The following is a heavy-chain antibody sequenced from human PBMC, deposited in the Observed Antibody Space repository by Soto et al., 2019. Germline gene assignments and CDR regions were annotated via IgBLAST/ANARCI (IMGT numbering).Heavy chain of an antibody. CDR1: GGTFSSYA. Sequence: SVKVSCKASGGTFSSYAISWVRQAPGQGLEWMGGIIPIFGTANYAQKFQGRVTITADESTSTAYMELNSLRAEDTAVYYCAREGAYDFWSGYTDYWGQGTLVTVSS. J-gene: IGHJ4*02. CDR2: IIPIFGTA. D-gene: IGHD3-3*01. V-gene: IGHV1-69*13. CDR3: AREGAYDFWSGYTDY.